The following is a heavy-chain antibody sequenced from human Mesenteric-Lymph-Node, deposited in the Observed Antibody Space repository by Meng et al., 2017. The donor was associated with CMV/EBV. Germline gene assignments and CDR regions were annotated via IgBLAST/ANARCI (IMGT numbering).Heavy chain of an antibody. D-gene: IGHD4-17*01. CDR1: GFIFSDFY. Sequence: GGSLRLSCTASGFIFSDFYMSWIRQAPGKGMEWVSYISSDGDTIYYRDSVKGRFTISRDNAKKSLFLQMNRLRTEDTAVYYCAGDTETRWALNKRAFDYWGQGTLVTVSS. V-gene: IGHV3-11*04. CDR2: ISSDGDTI. J-gene: IGHJ4*02. CDR3: AGDTETRWALNKRAFDY.